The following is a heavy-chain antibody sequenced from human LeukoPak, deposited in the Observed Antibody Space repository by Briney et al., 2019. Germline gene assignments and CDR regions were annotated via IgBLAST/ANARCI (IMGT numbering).Heavy chain of an antibody. CDR1: GYTFAAYY. J-gene: IGHJ3*02. D-gene: IGHD3-10*01. V-gene: IGHV1-8*02. CDR2: MDPNSGNA. Sequence: ASVKVSCKASGYTFAAYYMYWVRQAPGQGLQWMGWMDPNSGNAVYAQKFQGRVTMTRSTSINTAYMELSGLRSEDTAVYYCARGSSRSFDIWGLGTMVTVSS. CDR3: ARGSSRSFDI.